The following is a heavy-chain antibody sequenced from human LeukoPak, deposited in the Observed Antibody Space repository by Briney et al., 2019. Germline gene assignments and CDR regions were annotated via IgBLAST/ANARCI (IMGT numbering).Heavy chain of an antibody. CDR3: ARCGMGYTYWFDP. CDR1: GGSISSGYY. CDR2: IYYSGST. Sequence: SETLSLTCTVSGGSISSGYYWGWIRQPPGKGLEWIGYIYYSGSTNYNPSLKSRVTISVDTSKNQFSLKLSSVTAADTAVYYCARCGMGYTYWFDPWGQGTLVTVSS. J-gene: IGHJ5*02. D-gene: IGHD2-8*01. V-gene: IGHV4-59*01.